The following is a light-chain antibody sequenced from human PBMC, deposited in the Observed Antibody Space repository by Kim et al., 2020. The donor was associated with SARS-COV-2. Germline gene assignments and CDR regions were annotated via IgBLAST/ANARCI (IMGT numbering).Light chain of an antibody. CDR3: HQYGGSPFA. CDR2: GSS. J-gene: IGKJ4*01. CDR1: KSVSSTY. V-gene: IGKV3-20*01. Sequence: SPGEGASLSCRASKSVSSTYLAWYQQKAGQAPRLLIYGSSDRATGIPDRFSGSGSGTDFTLTISRLEPEDCAVYYCHQYGGSPFAFGGGTKVDIK.